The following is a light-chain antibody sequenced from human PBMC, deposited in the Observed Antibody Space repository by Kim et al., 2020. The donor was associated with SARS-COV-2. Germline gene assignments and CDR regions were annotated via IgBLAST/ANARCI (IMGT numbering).Light chain of an antibody. CDR3: CSYANGGTWV. V-gene: IGLV2-23*01. Sequence: QSITISCSGTNNDVGSHDLVSWYQHHPGTAPKLVIYGDNQRPSGVSSRFSGSKSGNTASLTISGLQPEDEAEYYCCSYANGGTWVFGGGTKLTVL. J-gene: IGLJ3*02. CDR2: GDN. CDR1: NNDVGSHDL.